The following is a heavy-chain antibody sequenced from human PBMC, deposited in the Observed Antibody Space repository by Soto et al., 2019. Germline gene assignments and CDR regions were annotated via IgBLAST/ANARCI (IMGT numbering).Heavy chain of an antibody. CDR2: ISIGSGSI. Sequence: EVQLVESGGGLVQPGGSRRVSCAASGFSFSNYAVNWVRQAPGKGLEWVSYISIGSGSIFYADSVKGRFTISRDDAKNSLYLQMNTLRDEDTAVYYCVRDDRWAFDFWGQGTMVTVSS. D-gene: IGHD3-22*01. CDR1: GFSFSNYA. CDR3: VRDDRWAFDF. J-gene: IGHJ3*01. V-gene: IGHV3-48*02.